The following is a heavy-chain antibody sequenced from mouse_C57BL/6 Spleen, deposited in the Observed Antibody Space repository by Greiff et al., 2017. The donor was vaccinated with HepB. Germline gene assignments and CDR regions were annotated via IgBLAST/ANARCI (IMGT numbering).Heavy chain of an antibody. Sequence: EVQLVESGGGLVKPGGSLKLSCAASGFTFSSSAMSWVRQTPEKRLEWVATISDGGSYTYYPDNVKGRFTISRDNAKNNLSLQMSHLKSEDTAMYYGARPYVSSPFAYWGQGTLVTVSA. J-gene: IGHJ3*01. CDR2: ISDGGSYT. CDR1: GFTFSSSA. CDR3: ARPYVSSPFAY. D-gene: IGHD1-1*01. V-gene: IGHV5-4*01.